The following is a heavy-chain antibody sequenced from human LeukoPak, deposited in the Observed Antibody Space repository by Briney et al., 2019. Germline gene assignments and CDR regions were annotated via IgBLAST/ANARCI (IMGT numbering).Heavy chain of an antibody. CDR1: GFTFGDYA. V-gene: IGHV3-49*04. D-gene: IGHD6-13*01. J-gene: IGHJ4*02. Sequence: GGSLRLSCTASGFTFGDYAMSWVRQAPGKGLEWVGFIRSKAYGGTTEYAASVKGRFTISRDDSKSIAYLQMNSLKTEDTAVYYCTRAAYSSSWTGYLDYWGQGTLVTVSS. CDR3: TRAAYSSSWTGYLDY. CDR2: IRSKAYGGTT.